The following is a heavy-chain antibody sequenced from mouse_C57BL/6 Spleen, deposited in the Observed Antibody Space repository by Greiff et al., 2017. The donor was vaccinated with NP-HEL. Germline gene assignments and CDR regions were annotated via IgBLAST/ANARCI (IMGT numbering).Heavy chain of an antibody. CDR3: ARDDYDDWFAY. D-gene: IGHD2-4*01. V-gene: IGHV1-64*01. Sequence: QVQLKQPGAELVKPGASVKLSCKASGYTFTSYWMHWVKQRPGQGLEWIGMIHPNSGSTNYNEKFKSKATLTVDKSSSTAYMQLSSLTSEDSAVYYCARDDYDDWFAYWGQGTLVTVSA. CDR1: GYTFTSYW. J-gene: IGHJ3*01. CDR2: IHPNSGST.